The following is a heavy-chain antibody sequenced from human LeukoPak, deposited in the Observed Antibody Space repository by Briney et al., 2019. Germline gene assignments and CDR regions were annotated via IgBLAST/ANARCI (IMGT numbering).Heavy chain of an antibody. J-gene: IGHJ4*02. CDR2: IRSKAYGGTT. V-gene: IGHV3-49*04. D-gene: IGHD6-19*01. CDR1: GFTFGDYA. CDR3: TRDLDLYSSGWYGVFDY. Sequence: PGGSLRLSCTASGFTFGDYAMSWVRQAPGKGLEWVGFIRSKAYGGTTEYAASVKGRFTISRDDSKSIAYLQMNSLKTEDTAVYYCTRDLDLYSSGWYGVFDYWGQGTLVTVSS.